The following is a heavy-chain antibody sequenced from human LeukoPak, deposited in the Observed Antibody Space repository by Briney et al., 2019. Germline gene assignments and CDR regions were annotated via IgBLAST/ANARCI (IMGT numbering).Heavy chain of an antibody. CDR2: FYHNGST. V-gene: IGHV4-39*01. D-gene: IGHD1-14*01. CDR1: DGSISSSSVY. CDR3: TTGDKIDY. J-gene: IGHJ4*02. Sequence: SETLSLTCSVSDGSISSSSVYWGWIRQPPGKGLEWIVSFYHNGSTYYNPSLKSRVTISVATSKNQFSLKLTSVTAADTAVYYCTTGDKIDYWGQGTLVTVSS.